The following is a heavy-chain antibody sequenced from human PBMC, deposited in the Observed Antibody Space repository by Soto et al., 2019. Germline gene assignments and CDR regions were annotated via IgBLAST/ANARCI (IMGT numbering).Heavy chain of an antibody. CDR1: GYSFTSYW. CDR2: IDPSDSYT. D-gene: IGHD3-3*01. V-gene: IGHV5-10-1*01. CDR3: ATYDFWSGYLPYGMDV. Sequence: PGESLKISCKGSGYSFTSYWISWVRQMPGKGLEWMGRIDPSDSYTNYSPSFQGHVTISADKSISTAYLQWSSLKASDTAMYYCATYDFWSGYLPYGMDVWGQGTTVTVSS. J-gene: IGHJ6*02.